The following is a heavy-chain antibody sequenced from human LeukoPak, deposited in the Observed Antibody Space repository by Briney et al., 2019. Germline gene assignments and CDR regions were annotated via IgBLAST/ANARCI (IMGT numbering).Heavy chain of an antibody. CDR3: VKDKGHWLFDY. V-gene: IGHV3-7*03. J-gene: IGHJ4*02. CDR1: GFTFSSYW. CDR2: IKQDGSEK. D-gene: IGHD6-19*01. Sequence: PGGSLRLSCAASGFTFSSYWMSWVRQAPGKGLEWVANIKQDGSEKYYVDSVKGRFTISRDNAKNSLYLQMNSLRAEDTALYYCVKDKGHWLFDYWGQGTLVTVSS.